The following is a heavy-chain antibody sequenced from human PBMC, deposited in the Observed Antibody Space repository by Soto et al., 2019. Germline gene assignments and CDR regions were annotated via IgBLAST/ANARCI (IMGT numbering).Heavy chain of an antibody. CDR1: GFTFSSNA. D-gene: IGHD6-19*01. Sequence: EVQLLESGGGLVQPGGSLRLSCAASGFTFSSNAMSWVRQTPGKGLEWVSAITSTGGSTYYADSVKGRFTISRDNSKNPLFLQMNRLRAEDTAIYYCAKSVGGGWSKCDYWGQGTLVTVSS. CDR3: AKSVGGGWSKCDY. V-gene: IGHV3-23*01. CDR2: ITSTGGST. J-gene: IGHJ4*02.